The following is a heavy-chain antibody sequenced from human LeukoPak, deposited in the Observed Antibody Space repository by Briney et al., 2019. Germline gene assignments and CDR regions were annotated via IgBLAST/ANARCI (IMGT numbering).Heavy chain of an antibody. CDR3: ASQYYYDSSDFSES. D-gene: IGHD3-22*01. CDR1: GGSISSSSYH. J-gene: IGHJ5*02. V-gene: IGHV4-39*01. CDR2: IYYSGST. Sequence: PSETLSLTCTVSGGSISSSSYHWGWIRQPPGKGLEWIGSIYYSGSTYYNPSLKSRVTISVDTSNNQFSLKLSSVTAADTAVYYCASQYYYDSSDFSESWGQGTLVTVSS.